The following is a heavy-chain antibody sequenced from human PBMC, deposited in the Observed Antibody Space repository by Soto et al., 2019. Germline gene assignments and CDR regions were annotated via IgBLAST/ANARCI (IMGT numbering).Heavy chain of an antibody. CDR1: GFTFTSSA. CDR2: IVVGSGNT. Sequence: SVKVSCKASGFTFTSSAVQGVLQSRGQRLEWIGWIVVGSGNTNYAQKFQERVTITRDMSTSTAYMELSSLRSEDTAVYYCAAGPRGSGSYLGYWGQGTLVTVSS. D-gene: IGHD1-26*01. J-gene: IGHJ4*02. V-gene: IGHV1-58*01. CDR3: AAGPRGSGSYLGY.